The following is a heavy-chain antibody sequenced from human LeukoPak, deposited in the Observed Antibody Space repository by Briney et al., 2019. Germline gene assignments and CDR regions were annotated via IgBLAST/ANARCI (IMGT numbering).Heavy chain of an antibody. CDR1: GGSISSYY. CDR3: ARSTYGSAGYSYYFYMDV. J-gene: IGHJ6*03. Sequence: SETLSLTCTVSGGSISSYYWSWIRQPPGKGLEWIGYISYSGSTNYNPSLKSRVTISVDTSQNQFSLKLNSVTAADTAVYYCARSTYGSAGYSYYFYMDVWGKGTTVTVSS. V-gene: IGHV4-59*01. D-gene: IGHD6-25*01. CDR2: ISYSGST.